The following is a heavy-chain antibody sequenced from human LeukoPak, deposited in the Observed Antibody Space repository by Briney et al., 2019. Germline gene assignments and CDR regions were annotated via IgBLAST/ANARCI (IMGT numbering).Heavy chain of an antibody. Sequence: SETLSLTCAVHGGSFSGYHWSWIRQPPGKGLEWIGEINHSGSTNYNPSLKSRVTISVDTSKNQFSLKLSSVTAADTAVYYCASRQQLRGSGYSRWGQGTLVTVSS. D-gene: IGHD3-22*01. CDR1: GGSFSGYH. J-gene: IGHJ4*02. CDR2: INHSGST. CDR3: ASRQQLRGSGYSR. V-gene: IGHV4-34*01.